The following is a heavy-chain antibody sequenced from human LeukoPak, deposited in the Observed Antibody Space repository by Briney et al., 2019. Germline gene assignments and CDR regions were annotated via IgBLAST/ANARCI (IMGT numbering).Heavy chain of an antibody. CDR3: ARGPLYYFDY. Sequence: GSLRLSCAASGFTVSSNYMSWIRQPPGKGLEWIGEINHSGSTNYNPSLKSRVTISVDTSKNQFSLKLSSVTAADTAVYYCARGPLYYFDYWGQGTLVTVSS. V-gene: IGHV4-34*01. CDR2: INHSGST. D-gene: IGHD3-10*01. J-gene: IGHJ4*02. CDR1: GFTVSSNY.